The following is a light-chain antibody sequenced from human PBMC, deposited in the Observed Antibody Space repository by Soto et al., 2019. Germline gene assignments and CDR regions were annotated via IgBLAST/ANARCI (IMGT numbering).Light chain of an antibody. CDR2: GAS. Sequence: EIVISQSPATLSVSPGERATLSCRASQSVSSNLAWYQQKPGQAPRLLIYGASTRATGIPARFSGSGSGTEFTLTISSLRSEDFAVYYCQQYNNWPRTFGQGTKV. J-gene: IGKJ1*01. CDR3: QQYNNWPRT. CDR1: QSVSSN. V-gene: IGKV3-15*01.